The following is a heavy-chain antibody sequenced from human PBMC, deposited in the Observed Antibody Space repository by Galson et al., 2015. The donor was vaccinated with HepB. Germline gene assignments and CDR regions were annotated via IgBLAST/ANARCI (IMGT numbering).Heavy chain of an antibody. V-gene: IGHV3-21*01. D-gene: IGHD7-27*01. J-gene: IGHJ4*02. CDR1: GFTFNNYN. CDR2: ISSDSTYI. CDR3: ARDRPLGTPLDY. Sequence: SLRLSCAASGFTFNNYNMIWVRQAPGKGLEWVSSISSDSTYIFYADSVKGRFTISRDNAKNSLSLQINNLRAEDTALYYCARDRPLGTPLDYWGQGTLVTVSS.